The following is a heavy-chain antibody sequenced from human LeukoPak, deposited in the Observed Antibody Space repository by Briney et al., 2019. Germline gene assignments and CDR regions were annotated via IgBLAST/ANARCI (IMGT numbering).Heavy chain of an antibody. J-gene: IGHJ5*02. V-gene: IGHV1-69*13. CDR3: ARRGVPNWGQPGFDP. CDR1: GGTFSSYA. CDR2: IIPIFGTA. Sequence: ASVKVSCKASGGTFSSYAISWVRQAPGQGLEWMGGIIPIFGTANYAQKFQGRVTITADESTSTAYMELSSLRSEDTAVYYRARRGVPNWGQPGFDPWGQGTLVTVSS. D-gene: IGHD7-27*01.